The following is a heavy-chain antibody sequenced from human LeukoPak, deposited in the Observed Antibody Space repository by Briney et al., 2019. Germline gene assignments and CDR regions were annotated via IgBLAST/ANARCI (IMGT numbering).Heavy chain of an antibody. V-gene: IGHV3-23*01. Sequence: GGSLRLSCAASGFTFGSYAMSWVRQAPGKGLEWVSVISGSGGTTYYADSVKGRFTISRDNSKNTLHLQMNSLRAEDTAVYYCAKVLPGWYYYGMDVWGQGTTITVSS. CDR1: GFTFGSYA. D-gene: IGHD2-15*01. CDR2: ISGSGGTT. CDR3: AKVLPGWYYYGMDV. J-gene: IGHJ6*02.